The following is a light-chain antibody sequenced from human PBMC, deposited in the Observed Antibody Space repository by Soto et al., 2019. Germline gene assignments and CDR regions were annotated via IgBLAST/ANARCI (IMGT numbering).Light chain of an antibody. CDR3: SSYTSSNPYV. Sequence: QSVLTQPAPVSGSPGQSITISCTGTSSDVGGYDSVSWYQQRPGNAPKLILFDVTNRPPGVSNRFSGSKSGNTASLTISGLQADDEADYYCSSYTSSNPYVFGTGTKATVL. CDR1: SSDVGGYDS. J-gene: IGLJ1*01. V-gene: IGLV2-14*03. CDR2: DVT.